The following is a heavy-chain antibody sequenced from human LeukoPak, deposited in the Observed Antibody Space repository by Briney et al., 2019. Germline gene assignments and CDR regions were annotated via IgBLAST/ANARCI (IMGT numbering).Heavy chain of an antibody. CDR1: GFTFRSYS. D-gene: IGHD1-26*01. CDR3: AKYLSGSPVRGFDV. Sequence: GGSLRLSCAASGFTFRSYSMNWVRQAPGRGLEWVSYIGSSDNTIYADSVRGRFTISRDNSKNTLYLQMNSLRAEDTAVYYCAKYLSGSPVRGFDVWGQGTMVTVSS. CDR2: IGSSDNTI. J-gene: IGHJ3*01. V-gene: IGHV3-48*01.